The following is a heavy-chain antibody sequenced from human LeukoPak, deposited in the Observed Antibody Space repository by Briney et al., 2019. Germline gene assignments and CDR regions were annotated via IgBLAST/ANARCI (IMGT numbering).Heavy chain of an antibody. CDR2: ISSSGGGT. CDR1: RFTFNRYS. V-gene: IGHV3-23*01. CDR3: AKWDENFYYMDV. D-gene: IGHD1-26*01. J-gene: IGHJ6*03. Sequence: PGGSLGLSCAASRFTFNRYSISWVRQAPGKGLQWASSISSSGGGTHYASSVRGRFTISRDNSKDTVFLKMNGLRVEDTAIYYCAKWDENFYYMDVWGQGTTVTVSS.